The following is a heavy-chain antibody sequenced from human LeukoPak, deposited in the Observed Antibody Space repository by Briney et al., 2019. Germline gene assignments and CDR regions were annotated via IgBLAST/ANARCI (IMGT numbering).Heavy chain of an antibody. J-gene: IGHJ4*02. D-gene: IGHD3-22*01. CDR1: GVSISRYY. CDR2: IYYSGST. Sequence: SETLSLTCTVSGVSISRYYWSWIRQPPGKGLEWLGYIYYSGSTNYNPSLKSRVTISVDTSKNQFSLKLSSVTAADTAVYYCARSRGDYYDSSGYPNFDYWGQGTLVTVSS. V-gene: IGHV4-59*01. CDR3: ARSRGDYYDSSGYPNFDY.